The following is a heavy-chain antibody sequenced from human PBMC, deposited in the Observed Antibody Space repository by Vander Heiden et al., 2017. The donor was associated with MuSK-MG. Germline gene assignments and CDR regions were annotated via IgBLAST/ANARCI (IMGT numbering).Heavy chain of an antibody. D-gene: IGHD6-19*01. Sequence: EVQLLESGGGLVQPGGSLRLSCAATGFTFSSYAMSWVRRAPGKGLEWVSAISGSGGTTYYADSVKGRFTISRDNSKNTLYLQMNSLRAEDTAVYYCARRSGFARYFDYWGQGTLVTVSS. V-gene: IGHV3-23*01. CDR3: ARRSGFARYFDY. CDR2: ISGSGGTT. CDR1: GFTFSSYA. J-gene: IGHJ4*02.